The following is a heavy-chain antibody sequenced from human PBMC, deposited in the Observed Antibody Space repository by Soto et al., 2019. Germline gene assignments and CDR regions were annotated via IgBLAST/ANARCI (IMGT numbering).Heavy chain of an antibody. CDR1: GGSISSGGYS. CDR3: ARQGYYDILTGYQDDY. J-gene: IGHJ4*02. D-gene: IGHD3-9*01. Sequence: SETLSLTCAVSGGSISSGGYSWSWIRQPPGKGLEWIGYIYHSGSTYYNPSLKSRVTISVDRSKNQFSLKLSSVTAADTAVYYCARQGYYDILTGYQDDYWGQGTLVTVSS. CDR2: IYHSGST. V-gene: IGHV4-30-2*01.